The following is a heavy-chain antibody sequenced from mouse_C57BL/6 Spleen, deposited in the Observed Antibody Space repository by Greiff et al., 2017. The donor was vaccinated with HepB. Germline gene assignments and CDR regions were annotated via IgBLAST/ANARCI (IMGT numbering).Heavy chain of an antibody. CDR2: IWGDGST. CDR1: GFSLTSYG. CDR3: AKHSSGYYFDY. V-gene: IGHV2-3*01. D-gene: IGHD3-2*02. J-gene: IGHJ2*01. Sequence: VKLMESGPGLVAPSQSLSITCTVSGFSLTSYGVSWVRQPPGKGLEWMGVIWGDGSTNYHSAFISRLSISKDNTKSQVFFKLNSLQTDDTATYYCAKHSSGYYFDYWGQGTTLTVSS.